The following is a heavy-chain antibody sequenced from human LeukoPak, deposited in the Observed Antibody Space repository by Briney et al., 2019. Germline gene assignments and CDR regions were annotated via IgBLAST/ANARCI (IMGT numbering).Heavy chain of an antibody. Sequence: GSLRLSCAASGFTFSSYSMNWVRQAPGKGLEWVSSISSSSSYIYYADSVKGRFTISRDNAKNSLYLQMNSLRAEDTAVYYCARVGAPGGYYYYGMDVWGQGTTVTVSS. CDR2: ISSSSSYI. V-gene: IGHV3-21*01. D-gene: IGHD3-10*01. CDR1: GFTFSSYS. CDR3: ARVGAPGGYYYYGMDV. J-gene: IGHJ6*02.